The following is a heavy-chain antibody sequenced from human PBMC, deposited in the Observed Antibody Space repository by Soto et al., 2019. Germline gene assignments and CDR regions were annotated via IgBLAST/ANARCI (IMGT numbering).Heavy chain of an antibody. CDR2: IIPILGIA. Sequence: QVQLVQSGAEVKKPGSSVKVSCKASGGTFSSYTISWVRQAPGQGLEWMGRIIPILGIANYAQKFQGRVTITADKSTSTAYMELSSLRSEDTAVYYCASIEVGAPNVDYWGQGTLVTVSS. CDR3: ASIEVGAPNVDY. CDR1: GGTFSSYT. V-gene: IGHV1-69*02. D-gene: IGHD1-26*01. J-gene: IGHJ4*02.